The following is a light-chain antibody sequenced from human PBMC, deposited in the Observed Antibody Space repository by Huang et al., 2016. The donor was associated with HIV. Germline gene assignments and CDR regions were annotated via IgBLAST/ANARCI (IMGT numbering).Light chain of an antibody. CDR1: QSVAKH. Sequence: EIVMTQSPATLSVFPGERATLSCRASQSVAKHFAWYQQKPGQAPRLLIYGASPRATGIPARFSGSGSGTEFTLTISSLQSEDFAVYYCHHYSNWPPTWTFGQGTKVEIK. J-gene: IGKJ1*01. CDR3: HHYSNWPPTWT. CDR2: GAS. V-gene: IGKV3-15*01.